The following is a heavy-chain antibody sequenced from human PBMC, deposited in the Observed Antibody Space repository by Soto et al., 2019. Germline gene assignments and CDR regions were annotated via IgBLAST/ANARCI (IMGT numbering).Heavy chain of an antibody. Sequence: GGSLRLSCAASGFTFSTYSMNWVRQAPGKGLEWVSSISSSGSVTYYADSVKGRFTISRDNAKSSLYLQMNSLRAEDTAVYYCARAVLVIVPPDLPWCGPWGQGSLGSVAS. V-gene: IGHV3-21*06. CDR2: ISSSGSVT. CDR3: ARAVLVIVPPDLPWCGP. D-gene: IGHD2-2*01. J-gene: IGHJ5*02. CDR1: GFTFSTYS.